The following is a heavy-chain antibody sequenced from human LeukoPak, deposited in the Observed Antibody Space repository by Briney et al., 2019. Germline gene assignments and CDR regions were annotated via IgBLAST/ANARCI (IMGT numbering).Heavy chain of an antibody. CDR3: ARVPRGSSWYYFDY. V-gene: IGHV1-18*01. Sequence: ASVKVSCKASGYTFTSYGISWVRQAPGQGLEWMGWISAYNGNTNYAQKLQGRVTMTTDTSTSTAYMELRSLRSDDTAVYYCARVPRGSSWYYFDYWGQGTLVTVSS. CDR2: ISAYNGNT. J-gene: IGHJ4*02. D-gene: IGHD6-13*01. CDR1: GYTFTSYG.